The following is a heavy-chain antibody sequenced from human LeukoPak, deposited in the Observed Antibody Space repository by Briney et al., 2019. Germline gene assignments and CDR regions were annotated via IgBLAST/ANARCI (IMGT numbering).Heavy chain of an antibody. CDR3: ARDRGYTSFDF. D-gene: IGHD5-18*01. J-gene: IGHJ4*02. V-gene: IGHV3-7*01. CDR1: GFSFSNSW. Sequence: GGSLRLSCAAYGFSFSNSWMNWLRQAPGKGLEWVASTKPDGSQKYYVDSVKGRFFASRDNVKDSLYLQMDSLRADDTAVYYCARDRGYTSFDFWGQGTLVAVSS. CDR2: TKPDGSQK.